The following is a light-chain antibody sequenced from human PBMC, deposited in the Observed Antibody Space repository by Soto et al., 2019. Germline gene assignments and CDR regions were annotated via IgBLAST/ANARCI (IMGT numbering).Light chain of an antibody. CDR3: QQSYSTPPIT. CDR1: QSISIY. J-gene: IGKJ5*01. Sequence: DIQMTQSPSSLSASVGDRVTITCRANQSISIYLNWYQQKPAKAPNLLIYAASTLQGGVPSRFSGSRSGTNFTLTISSLQPEDFSTYYCQQSYSTPPITFGQGTRLEIK. CDR2: AAS. V-gene: IGKV1-39*01.